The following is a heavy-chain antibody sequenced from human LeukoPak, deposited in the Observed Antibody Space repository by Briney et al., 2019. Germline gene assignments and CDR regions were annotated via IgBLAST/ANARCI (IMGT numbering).Heavy chain of an antibody. CDR1: GYTFNRYG. V-gene: IGHV1-18*04. CDR3: ARTSYVWGSYRPDDAFDI. D-gene: IGHD3-16*02. J-gene: IGHJ3*02. CDR2: ISAYKGNT. Sequence: GASVKVSCKASGYTFNRYGISWVRQAPGQGLEWMGWISAYKGNTNYAQKLQGRITMTTDTSTSTAYMELRSLRSDDTAVYYCARTSYVWGSYRPDDAFDIWGQGTVVTVSS.